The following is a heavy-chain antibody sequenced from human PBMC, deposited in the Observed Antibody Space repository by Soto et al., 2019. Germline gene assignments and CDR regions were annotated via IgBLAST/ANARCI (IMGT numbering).Heavy chain of an antibody. Sequence: EVQLLESGGGLVQPGGSLRLSCAASGFTFSSYTMSWVRQAPGKGLEWVSTISGRGGTTYYADSVKGRFTISRDNSKKTLYLQMNSLRAEDTAVYYCAKARYDSSGYFFNDYWGQGTLVTVSS. J-gene: IGHJ4*02. CDR3: AKARYDSSGYFFNDY. D-gene: IGHD3-22*01. V-gene: IGHV3-23*01. CDR1: GFTFSSYT. CDR2: ISGRGGTT.